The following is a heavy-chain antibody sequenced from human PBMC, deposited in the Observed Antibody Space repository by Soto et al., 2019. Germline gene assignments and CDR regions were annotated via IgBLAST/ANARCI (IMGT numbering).Heavy chain of an antibody. Sequence: QVQLVESGGGVVQPGRSLRLSCAASGFTFSSYAMHWVRQAPGKGLEWVAVISYDGSNKYYADFVKGRFTISRDNSKNTLYLQMNSLRAEDTAVYYCAPGGFDYWGQGTLVTVSS. CDR2: ISYDGSNK. D-gene: IGHD3-16*01. V-gene: IGHV3-30-3*01. CDR3: APGGFDY. CDR1: GFTFSSYA. J-gene: IGHJ4*02.